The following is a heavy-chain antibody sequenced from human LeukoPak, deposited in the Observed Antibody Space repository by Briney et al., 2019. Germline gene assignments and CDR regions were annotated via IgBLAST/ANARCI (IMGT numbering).Heavy chain of an antibody. V-gene: IGHV4-39*01. CDR2: IYYSGNT. Sequence: SSETLSLTCTVSGVSISSSNSYWGWIRQPPGKGLEWIGSIYYSGNTYYNASLKSQVSISLDTSKNQFSLKLTSVTAADTAVYYCTVTRTHSYFDYWGQGTLVTVSS. D-gene: IGHD1/OR15-1a*01. CDR3: TVTRTHSYFDY. CDR1: GVSISSSNSY. J-gene: IGHJ4*02.